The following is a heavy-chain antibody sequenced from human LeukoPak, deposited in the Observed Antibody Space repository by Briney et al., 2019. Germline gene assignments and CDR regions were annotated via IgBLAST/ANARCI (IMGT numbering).Heavy chain of an antibody. CDR2: ISADGGST. Sequence: GGSLRLSCVASGLNFDDSAMHWVRQAPGKGLEWVSLISADGGSTFSADSVKGRFSISRDNSKNSLYLQMNSLRTEDTAMYYCAKESGKFDYWGQGTLVAVSS. V-gene: IGHV3-43*02. J-gene: IGHJ4*02. CDR1: GLNFDDSA. CDR3: AKESGKFDY.